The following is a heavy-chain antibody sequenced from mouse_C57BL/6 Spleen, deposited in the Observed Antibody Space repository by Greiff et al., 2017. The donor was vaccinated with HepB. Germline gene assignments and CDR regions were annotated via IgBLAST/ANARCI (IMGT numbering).Heavy chain of an antibody. Sequence: QVQLQQPGAELVKPGASVKMSCKASGYTFTSYWITWVKQRPGQGLEWIGDIYPGSGSTNYNEKFKSKATLTVDTSSSTAYMQLSSLTSEDSAVYYCARSGGWLLAFAYWGQGTLVTVSA. J-gene: IGHJ3*01. D-gene: IGHD2-3*01. V-gene: IGHV1-55*01. CDR2: IYPGSGST. CDR3: ARSGGWLLAFAY. CDR1: GYTFTSYW.